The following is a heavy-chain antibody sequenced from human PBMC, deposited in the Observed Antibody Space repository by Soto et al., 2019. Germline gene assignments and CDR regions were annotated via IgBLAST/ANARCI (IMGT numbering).Heavy chain of an antibody. CDR2: INSDGSST. D-gene: IGHD2-2*01. V-gene: IGHV3-74*01. CDR1: GFTFTNYW. CDR3: ARPQYLPDDVFDV. Sequence: GALRLSGAASGFTFTNYWMQWVRQASGKGLVWVSRINSDGSSTSHADSVKGRFTISRDNAKNTLYLQMSSLRAEDTAVYYCARPQYLPDDVFDVWGRGTVVTV. J-gene: IGHJ3*01.